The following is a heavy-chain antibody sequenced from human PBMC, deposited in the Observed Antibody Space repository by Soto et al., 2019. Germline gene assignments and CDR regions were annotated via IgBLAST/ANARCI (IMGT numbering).Heavy chain of an antibody. CDR3: ARDKRDLRFLEWSYYFDY. CDR1: GFSFNDYA. V-gene: IGHV3-23*01. Sequence: GGSLRLSCAASGFSFNDYALSWVRQAPGKGLEWVSGISGSGGAIYSADSVRGRFAISRDNSKNTLYLQLNSLRAEDTAVYYCARDKRDLRFLEWSYYFDYWGQGTLVTVSS. J-gene: IGHJ4*02. CDR2: ISGSGGAI. D-gene: IGHD3-3*01.